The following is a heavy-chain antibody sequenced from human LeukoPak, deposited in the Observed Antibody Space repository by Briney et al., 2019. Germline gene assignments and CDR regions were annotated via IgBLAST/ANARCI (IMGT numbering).Heavy chain of an antibody. J-gene: IGHJ6*03. V-gene: IGHV3-66*03. CDR1: GFTVSSNS. CDR2: IYSDNT. Sequence: GGSLLLSCTVSGFTVSSNSMSWVRQAPGKGLEWVSFIYSDNTHYSDSVKGRFTISRDNSKNTLYLQMGSLRAEDMAVYYCARARHSSYYYYYYMDVWGKGTTVTISS. CDR3: ARARHSSYYYYYYMDV. D-gene: IGHD6-13*01.